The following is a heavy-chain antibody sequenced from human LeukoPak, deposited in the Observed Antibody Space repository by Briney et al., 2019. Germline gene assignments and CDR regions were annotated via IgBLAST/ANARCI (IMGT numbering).Heavy chain of an antibody. CDR2: ISYDGNNK. D-gene: IGHD3-22*01. V-gene: IGHV3-30-3*01. CDR3: AYRYYDSSGYYY. CDR1: GFTFSSYA. J-gene: IGHJ4*02. Sequence: GRSLRLSCAASGFTFSSYAMHWVRQAPGKGLEWVALISYDGNNKYYADSVKGRFTISRDNSKNTLYLQMNSLRTEDTAVYYCAYRYYDSSGYYYWGQGTLVTVSS.